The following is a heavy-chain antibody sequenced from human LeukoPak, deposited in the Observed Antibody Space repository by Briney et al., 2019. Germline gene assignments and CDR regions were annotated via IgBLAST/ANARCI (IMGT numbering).Heavy chain of an antibody. CDR2: ISAYNGNA. CDR1: GYTFTSYG. J-gene: IGHJ3*02. CDR3: ARIITMVRGVIRIDAFDI. D-gene: IGHD3-10*01. Sequence: ASVKVSCKASGYTFTSYGISWVRQAPGQGLEWMGWISAYNGNANYAQELQGRVTMTTDTSTSTAYMELRSLRSDDTAVYYCARIITMVRGVIRIDAFDIWGQGTMVTVSS. V-gene: IGHV1-18*01.